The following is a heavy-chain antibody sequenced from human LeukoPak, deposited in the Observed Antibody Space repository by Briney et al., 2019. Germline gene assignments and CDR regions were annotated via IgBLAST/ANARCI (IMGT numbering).Heavy chain of an antibody. CDR2: ISAYNGNT. D-gene: IGHD2-8*01. CDR3: ARQRGGQYEDAFDI. Sequence: GASVKVSCKASGYTFTSYGISWVRQAPGQGLEWMGWISAYNGNTNYAQKLQGRVTMTTDTSTSTAYMELSSLRSEDTAVYYCARQRGGQYEDAFDIWGQGTMVTVSS. CDR1: GYTFTSYG. V-gene: IGHV1-18*01. J-gene: IGHJ3*02.